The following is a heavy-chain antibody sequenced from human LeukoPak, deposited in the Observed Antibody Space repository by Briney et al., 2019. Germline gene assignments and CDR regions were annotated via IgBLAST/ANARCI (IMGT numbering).Heavy chain of an antibody. V-gene: IGHV3-23*01. J-gene: IGHJ4*02. CDR2: ISGSGGST. CDR3: AKDRGGFSGYYDY. CDR1: GFTFSDYY. Sequence: GGSLRLSCAASGFTFSDYYMSWVRQAPGKGLEWVSAISGSGGSTYYADSVKGRFTISRDNSKNTLYLQMNSLRAEDTAVYYCAKDRGGFSGYYDYWGQGTLVTVSS. D-gene: IGHD3-22*01.